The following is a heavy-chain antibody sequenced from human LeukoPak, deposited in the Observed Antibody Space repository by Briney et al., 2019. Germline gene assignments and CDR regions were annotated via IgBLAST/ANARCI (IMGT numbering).Heavy chain of an antibody. V-gene: IGHV7-4-1*02. Sequence: ASVKVSCKASGYTFTSYAMNWVRQAPGQGLEWMGWINTNTGNPTYAQGFTGRFVFSVDTSVSTAYLQISSLKAEDTAVYYCARAGYCSSTSCYIPEHYYYYYGMDVWGQGTTVTVSS. CDR3: ARAGYCSSTSCYIPEHYYYYYGMDV. CDR1: GYTFTSYA. D-gene: IGHD2-2*02. CDR2: INTNTGNP. J-gene: IGHJ6*02.